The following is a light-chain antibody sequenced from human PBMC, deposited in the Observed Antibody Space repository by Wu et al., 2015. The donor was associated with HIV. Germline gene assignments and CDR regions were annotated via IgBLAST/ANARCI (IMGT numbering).Light chain of an antibody. Sequence: TLSCRASQXVSSSYLAWYQXKPDQAPRLLIYGASRRATGIPDRFSGSGSGTDFTLTVSRLEPEDFAVYFCQQYGTSPPWTFGQGTKVEIK. CDR2: GAS. V-gene: IGKV3-20*01. J-gene: IGKJ1*01. CDR3: QQYGTSPPWT. CDR1: QXVSSSY.